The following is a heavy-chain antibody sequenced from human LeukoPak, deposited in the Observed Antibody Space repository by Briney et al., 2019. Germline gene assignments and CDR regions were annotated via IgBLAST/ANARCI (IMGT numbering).Heavy chain of an antibody. Sequence: PSETLSLTCTVSGGSISSGGYYWSWIRQHPGKGLEWIGYIYYSGSTYYNPSLKSRVTISVDTSKNQFSLKLSSVTAADTAVYYCARGRRARSYSSSWYVNHYYYGMDVWGQGTTVTVSS. V-gene: IGHV4-31*03. CDR2: IYYSGST. CDR1: GGSISSGGYY. J-gene: IGHJ6*02. D-gene: IGHD6-13*01. CDR3: ARGRRARSYSSSWYVNHYYYGMDV.